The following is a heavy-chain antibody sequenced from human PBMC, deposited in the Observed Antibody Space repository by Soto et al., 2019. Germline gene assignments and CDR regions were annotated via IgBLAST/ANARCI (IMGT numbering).Heavy chain of an antibody. V-gene: IGHV4-34*01. J-gene: IGHJ5*02. CDR2: INHSGST. CDR3: ARGKFQNQLLYKTDWFDP. CDR1: GGSFSDYY. Sequence: PSETLSLTCAVYGGSFSDYYWRWTWIRQPPGKGLEWIGEINHSGSTNYSPSLKSRVTISVDTSKKQFSLKLTSVTAADTAVYYCARGKFQNQLLYKTDWFDPWGQGTLVTVSS. D-gene: IGHD2-2*02.